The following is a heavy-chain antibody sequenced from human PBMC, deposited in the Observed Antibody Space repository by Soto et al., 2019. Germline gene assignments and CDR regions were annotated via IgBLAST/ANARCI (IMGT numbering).Heavy chain of an antibody. V-gene: IGHV4-39*01. J-gene: IGHJ4*02. CDR2: IYYSGNT. Sequence: SETLSLTCSVSSASPSPSTYYWSWIRQPPGRGPEWIGSIYYSGNTYYKPSLKSRVSISIDTSRNQFSLKLTSVTAADTGVYYCASSSPFHYWGPGILVT. D-gene: IGHD6-6*01. CDR1: SASPSPSTYY. CDR3: ASSSPFHY.